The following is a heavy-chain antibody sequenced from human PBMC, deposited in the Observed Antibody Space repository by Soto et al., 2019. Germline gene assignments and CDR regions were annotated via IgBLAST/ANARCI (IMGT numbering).Heavy chain of an antibody. J-gene: IGHJ4*02. CDR2: INAGNGNT. D-gene: IGHD2-21*02. CDR3: ARSIVVVTAADY. CDR1: GYTFTSYA. Sequence: ASVKVSCKASGYTFTSYAMHWVRQAPGQRLEWMGWINAGNGNTKYSQKFQGGVTITRDTSASAAYMELSSLRSEDTAVYYCARSIVVVTAADYWGQGTLVTVSS. V-gene: IGHV1-3*01.